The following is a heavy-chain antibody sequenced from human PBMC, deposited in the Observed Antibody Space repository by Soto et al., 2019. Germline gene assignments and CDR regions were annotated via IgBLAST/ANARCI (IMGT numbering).Heavy chain of an antibody. V-gene: IGHV1-69*06. D-gene: IGHD3-16*01. CDR1: GGTFSSNP. CDR2: IIPIFGTP. CDR3: ARDLSAVKLRESFKYYRLDV. Sequence: QVKLMQSTAEVRKPGSSVTVSCKASGGTFSSNPISWVRQAPGQGLEWMGGIIPIFGTPHYAWKFLDRVIITADRSTHTAFMELTSLTSDDPAVYYCARDLSAVKLRESFKYYRLDVWGQGTTVTVS. J-gene: IGHJ6*02.